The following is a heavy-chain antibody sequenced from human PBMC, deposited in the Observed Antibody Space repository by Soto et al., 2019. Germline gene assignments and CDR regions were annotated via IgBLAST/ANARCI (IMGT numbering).Heavy chain of an antibody. CDR1: GGSITSDH. V-gene: IGHV4-59*08. J-gene: IGHJ4*02. Sequence: QVQLQESGPGLVKPSETLSLTCTLSGGSITSDHWSWIRQPPEKGLEWIGQIFYSGSTSYNPSLKNRVTISIDTSKKQFSRRLSSVTAADTAVYFCATYFTGGGGRGYWGQGTLVTVSS. CDR3: ATYFTGGGGRGY. D-gene: IGHD3-16*01. CDR2: IFYSGST.